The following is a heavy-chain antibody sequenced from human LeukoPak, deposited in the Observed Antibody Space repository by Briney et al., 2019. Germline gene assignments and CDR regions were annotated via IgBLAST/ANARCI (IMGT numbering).Heavy chain of an antibody. D-gene: IGHD6-13*01. V-gene: IGHV3-64D*09. J-gene: IGHJ5*02. CDR2: ISSNGSST. Sequence: PGGSLRLSCSASGFTFSSDAMHWVRQAPGQGLEYVSGISSNGSSTYYADSVKGRFTISRDNSKNTLYLQMSSLRAEDTAVYYCVKGGSSTWSWFDPWGQGTLVTVSS. CDR3: VKGGSSTWSWFDP. CDR1: GFTFSSDA.